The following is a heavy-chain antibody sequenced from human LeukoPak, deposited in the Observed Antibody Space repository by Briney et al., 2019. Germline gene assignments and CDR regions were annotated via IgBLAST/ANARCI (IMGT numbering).Heavy chain of an antibody. CDR1: GGSISSYY. Sequence: KSSETLSLTCTVSGGSISSYYWSWIRQPPGKGLEWIGYIYYSGSTNYNPSLKSRVTISVDTSKNQFSLKLSSVTAADTAVYYCARGFRSWYDRGFDPWGQGTLVTVSS. J-gene: IGHJ5*02. D-gene: IGHD6-13*01. V-gene: IGHV4-59*01. CDR2: IYYSGST. CDR3: ARGFRSWYDRGFDP.